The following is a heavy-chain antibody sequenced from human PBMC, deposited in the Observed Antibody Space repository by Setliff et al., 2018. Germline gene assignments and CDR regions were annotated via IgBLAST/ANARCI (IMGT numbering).Heavy chain of an antibody. CDR2: VNSDGSST. V-gene: IGHV3-74*01. CDR3: ARGTGYSSGWRTGGFDY. J-gene: IGHJ4*02. D-gene: IGHD6-19*01. CDR1: GFTFSSFW. Sequence: SLRLSCVASGFTFSSFWMHWVRQAPGKGLVWVSRVNSDGSSTIYADSVKGRFTISRDNSKNTLYLQMNSLRAEDTAVYYCARGTGYSSGWRTGGFDYWGQGTLVTVSS.